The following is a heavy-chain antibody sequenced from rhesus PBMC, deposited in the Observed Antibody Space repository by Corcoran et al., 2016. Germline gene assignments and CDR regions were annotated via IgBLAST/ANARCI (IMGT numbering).Heavy chain of an antibody. Sequence: QVTLKESGPALVKSTQTLTLTCSFSGFSLTTTGVGVGWIRQPQGKALEWLALIYLDDDKRYSPSLKNRLTIFKDTANNQVVLIMTNMDPVDTATYYCARRPGDSSGWSPYGLDSWGQGVGVTVSS. J-gene: IGHJ6*01. CDR1: GFSLTTTGVG. V-gene: IGHV2-174*01. D-gene: IGHD6S26*01. CDR3: ARRPGDSSGWSPYGLDS. CDR2: IYLDDDK.